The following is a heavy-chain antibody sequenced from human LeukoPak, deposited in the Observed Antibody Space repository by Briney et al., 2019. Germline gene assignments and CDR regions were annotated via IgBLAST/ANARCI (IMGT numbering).Heavy chain of an antibody. CDR2: IYYSGST. CDR3: ASARAPLLLWFGELWSYGAFDI. Sequence: PSETLSLTCTVSGGSISSYYWSWIRQPPGKGLEWIGYIYYSGSTNYNPSLKSRVTISVDTSKNQFSLKLSSVTAADTAVYYCASARAPLLLWFGELWSYGAFDIWGQGTMVTVPS. V-gene: IGHV4-59*08. J-gene: IGHJ3*02. CDR1: GGSISSYY. D-gene: IGHD3-10*01.